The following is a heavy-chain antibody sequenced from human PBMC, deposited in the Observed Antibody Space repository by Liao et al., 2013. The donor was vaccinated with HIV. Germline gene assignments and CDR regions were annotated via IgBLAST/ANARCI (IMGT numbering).Heavy chain of an antibody. V-gene: IGHV4-61*02. CDR2: IYTSGST. J-gene: IGHJ6*03. Sequence: QVQLQESGPGLVKPSQILSLTCTVSGGSISSGSFYWSWIRQPAGKGLEWIGRIYTSGSTNYSPSLKSRVTISVATSKNQFSLKLFSVTAADTAVYYCARESVGATSYYYYYYMDVWGKGTTVTVSS. CDR1: GGSISSGSFY. D-gene: IGHD1-26*01. CDR3: ARESVGATSYYYYYYMDV.